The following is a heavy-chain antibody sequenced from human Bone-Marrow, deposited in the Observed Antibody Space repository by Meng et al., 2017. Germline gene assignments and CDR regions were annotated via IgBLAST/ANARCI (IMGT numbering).Heavy chain of an antibody. J-gene: IGHJ5*02. CDR2: INPNSGGT. V-gene: IGHV1-2*06. CDR3: ARAPRESWFDP. CDR1: GGTFSSYA. Sequence: ASVKVSCKASGGTFSSYAISWVRQAPGQGLEWMGRINPNSGGTNYAQKFQGRVTMTRDTSISTAYMELSRLRSDDTAVYYCARAPRESWFDPWGQGTLVTVSS.